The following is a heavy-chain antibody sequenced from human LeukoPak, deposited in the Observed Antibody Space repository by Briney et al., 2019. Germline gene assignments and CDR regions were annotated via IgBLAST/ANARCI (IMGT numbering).Heavy chain of an antibody. CDR2: IYSSGST. Sequence: SETLSLTCTVSGASISSFHWTWIRQPAGKGLEWIGLIYSSGSTIYNPSLKSRVAMSVDMTKNQISLKLSSVTAADTAMYYCARKDGDYWGQGTLVTVSS. V-gene: IGHV4-4*07. CDR3: ARKDGDY. J-gene: IGHJ4*02. CDR1: GASISSFH.